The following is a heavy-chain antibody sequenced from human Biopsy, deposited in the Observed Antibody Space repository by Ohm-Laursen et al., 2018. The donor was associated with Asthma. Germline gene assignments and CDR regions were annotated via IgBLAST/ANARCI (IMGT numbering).Heavy chain of an antibody. J-gene: IGHJ3*02. CDR1: GFSFSNFA. V-gene: IGHV3-30*01. CDR3: VRDGTDDAFDI. D-gene: IGHD1-1*01. CDR2: ISKDASTQ. Sequence: SLRLSCTASGFSFSNFAIHWVRQAPGKGLEWVGVISKDASTQDYADSVKGRFTMARDNSKNTLDLRMNSLREEDTAVYYCVRDGTDDAFDIWGQGTVVNVSS.